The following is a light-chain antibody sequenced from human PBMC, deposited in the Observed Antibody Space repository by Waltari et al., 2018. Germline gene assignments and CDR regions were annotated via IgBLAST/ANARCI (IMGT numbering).Light chain of an antibody. J-gene: IGKJ2*01. Sequence: DIQMTQSPSSLSASVGDRVTITCRASRSISSYLNWYQQKPGTAPKLLIYAASSLQSGVPSRFSGSGYGTAFTLTISSLQPEDFATYYCQQSYSTPPTFGQGTKLEIK. CDR2: AAS. CDR3: QQSYSTPPT. CDR1: RSISSY. V-gene: IGKV1-39*01.